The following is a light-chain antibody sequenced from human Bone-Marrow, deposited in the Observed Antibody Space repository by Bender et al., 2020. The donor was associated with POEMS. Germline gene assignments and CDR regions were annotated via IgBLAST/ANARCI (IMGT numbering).Light chain of an antibody. J-gene: IGLJ3*02. CDR3: TSYAGRKWV. Sequence: QSALTQPASVSGSPGQSITISCSGSSSDVGRYNLVSWYQQHSGKAPKLIIYEVNERPSGVSNRFSAAKSGNPASLTVSGLQGGDEADYYCTSYAGRKWVFGGGTKLTVL. CDR2: EVN. CDR1: SSDVGRYNL. V-gene: IGLV2-14*02.